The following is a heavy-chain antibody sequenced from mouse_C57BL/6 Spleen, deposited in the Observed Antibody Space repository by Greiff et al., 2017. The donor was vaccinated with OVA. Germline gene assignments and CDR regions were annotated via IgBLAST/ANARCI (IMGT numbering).Heavy chain of an antibody. CDR3: ARDYYGSSYGY. CDR2: IDPANGNT. V-gene: IGHV14-3*01. J-gene: IGHJ2*01. Sequence: VQLQQSVAELVRPGDSVKLSCTASGFNIKNTYMHWVKQRPEQGLAWIGRIDPANGNTKYAPKFQGKATITAYTSSNTAYLQLSSLTSEDAAIYYSARDYYGSSYGYWGQGTTLTVSS. CDR1: GFNIKNTY. D-gene: IGHD1-1*01.